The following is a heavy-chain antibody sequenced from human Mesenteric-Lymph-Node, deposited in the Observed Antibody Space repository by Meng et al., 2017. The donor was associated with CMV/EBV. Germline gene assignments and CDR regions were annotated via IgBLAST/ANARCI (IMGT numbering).Heavy chain of an antibody. J-gene: IGHJ4*02. V-gene: IGHV3-30-3*01. CDR2: ISYDGSNK. CDR3: VESREGY. CDR1: GFTFSSYA. D-gene: IGHD1-1*01. Sequence: SLRLSCAASGFTFSSYAMHWVCQAPGKGLEWVAVISYDGSNKYYADSVKGRFTISRDNSKNTLYLQMNSLRAEDTAVYYCVESREGYWGQGTLVTVSS.